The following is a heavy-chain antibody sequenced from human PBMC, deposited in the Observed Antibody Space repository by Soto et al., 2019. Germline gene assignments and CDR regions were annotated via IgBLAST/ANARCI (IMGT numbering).Heavy chain of an antibody. D-gene: IGHD6-13*01. J-gene: IGHJ6*02. CDR3: ASKGSSGHSSWYYYYYYGMDV. V-gene: IGHV1-18*01. CDR1: GYTFTSYG. CDR2: ISAYNGNT. Sequence: QVQLVQSGGEVKKPGASVKVSCKASGYTFTSYGISWVRQAPGQGLEWMGWISAYNGNTNYAQKLQGRVTMTTDTSTSTAYMELRSLRSDDTAVYYCASKGSSGHSSWYYYYYYGMDVWGQGTTVTVSS.